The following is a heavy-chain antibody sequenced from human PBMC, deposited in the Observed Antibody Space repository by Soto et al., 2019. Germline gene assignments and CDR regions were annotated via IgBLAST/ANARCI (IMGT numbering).Heavy chain of an antibody. CDR3: ARDPSAGDSAGY. CDR1: GGTFSSYT. V-gene: IGHV1-69*08. CDR2: IIPILGIA. D-gene: IGHD2-21*01. Sequence: QVQLVQSGAEVKKPGSSVKVSCKASGGTFSSYTISWVRQAPGQGLEWMGRIIPILGIANYAQKCQGRVTITADKSTSTGYMELSSLRSEDTAVYYCARDPSAGDSAGYWGQGTLVTVSS. J-gene: IGHJ4*02.